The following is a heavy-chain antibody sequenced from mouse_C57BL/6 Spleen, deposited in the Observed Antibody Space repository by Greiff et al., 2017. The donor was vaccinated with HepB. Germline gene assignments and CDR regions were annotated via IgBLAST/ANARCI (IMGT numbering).Heavy chain of an antibody. J-gene: IGHJ1*03. CDR1: GFTFSSYG. V-gene: IGHV5-6*02. CDR3: ARRGYGSSYPAFDV. CDR2: ISSGGSYT. Sequence: EVKLQESGGDLVKPGGSLKLSCAASGFTFSSYGMSWVRQTPDKRLEWVATISSGGSYTYYPDSVKGRFTISRDNAKNTLYLQMSSLKSEDTAMYYCARRGYGSSYPAFDVWGTGTTVTVSS. D-gene: IGHD1-1*01.